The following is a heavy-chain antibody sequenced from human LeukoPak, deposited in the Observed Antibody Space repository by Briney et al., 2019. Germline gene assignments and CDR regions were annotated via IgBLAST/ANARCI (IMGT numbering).Heavy chain of an antibody. V-gene: IGHV1-18*01. CDR2: ISAYNGNT. CDR1: GYTFTSYA. J-gene: IGHJ4*02. CDR3: ARDGTDGHYSSSSDLFGDY. Sequence: ASVKVSCKASGYTFTSYAMNWVRQAPGQGLEWMGWISAYNGNTNYAQKLQGRVTMTTDTSTSTAYMELRSLRSDDTAVYYCARDGTDGHYSSSSDLFGDYWGQGTLVTVSS. D-gene: IGHD6-6*01.